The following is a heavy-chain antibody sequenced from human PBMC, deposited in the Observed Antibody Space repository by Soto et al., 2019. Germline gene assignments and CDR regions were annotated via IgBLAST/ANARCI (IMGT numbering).Heavy chain of an antibody. Sequence: PGGSLRLSCAASGFTFSRSSMNWVRQAPGKGLEWVSHISTSGSIIYYADSVQGRFTISRDDSKNSLYLQMNGLRAEDTAVYYCARDRVEMATNYNSFYYYGMDVWCQGTMVTVSS. CDR3: ARDRVEMATNYNSFYYYGMDV. J-gene: IGHJ6*02. CDR1: GFTFSRSS. V-gene: IGHV3-48*01. CDR2: ISTSGSII. D-gene: IGHD1-1*01.